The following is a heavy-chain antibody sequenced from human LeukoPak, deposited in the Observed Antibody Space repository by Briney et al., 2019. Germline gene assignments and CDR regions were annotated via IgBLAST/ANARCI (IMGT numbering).Heavy chain of an antibody. J-gene: IGHJ3*02. D-gene: IGHD1-1*01. CDR1: GCTVSTNY. CDR3: ARDRATGFSDALDI. CDR2: LYSDGST. V-gene: IGHV3-66*01. Sequence: GGSLRLSCAASGCTVSTNYMNWVRQAPGKGLEWVSVLYSDGSTYYADSVKGRFTISRDNSKNTLSLQMNSLRAEDTAVYYCARDRATGFSDALDIWGQGTMVIVSS.